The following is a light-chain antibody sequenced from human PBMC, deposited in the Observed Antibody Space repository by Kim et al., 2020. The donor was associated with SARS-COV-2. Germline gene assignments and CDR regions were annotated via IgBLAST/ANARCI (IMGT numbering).Light chain of an antibody. J-gene: IGLJ3*02. CDR3: GTWDSSLSFWV. V-gene: IGLV1-51*01. Sequence: QSVLTQPPSVSAAPGQKVTISCSGSSSNIGNNYVSWYQQLPGTAPKLLIYDNNQRPSGIPDRFSGSKSGTSAALGITGLQTGDEADYYCGTWDSSLSFWVFGGGTQLTVL. CDR1: SSNIGNNY. CDR2: DNN.